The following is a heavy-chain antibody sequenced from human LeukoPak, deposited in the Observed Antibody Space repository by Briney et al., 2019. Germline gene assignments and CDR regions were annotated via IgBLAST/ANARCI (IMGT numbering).Heavy chain of an antibody. Sequence: NPSETLSLTCTVSGGSISSGDYYWSWIRQPPGKGLEWIGYIYYSGSTYYSPSLKSRVTISVDTSKNQFSLKLSSVTAADTAVYYCARVKGWLRDNVFFDYWGQGTLVTVSS. D-gene: IGHD5-12*01. V-gene: IGHV4-30-4*01. J-gene: IGHJ4*02. CDR3: ARVKGWLRDNVFFDY. CDR2: IYYSGST. CDR1: GGSISSGDYY.